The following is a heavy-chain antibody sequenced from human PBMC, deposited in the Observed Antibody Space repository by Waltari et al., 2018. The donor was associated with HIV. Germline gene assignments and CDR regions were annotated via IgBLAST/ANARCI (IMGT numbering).Heavy chain of an antibody. J-gene: IGHJ5*02. D-gene: IGHD6-6*01. V-gene: IGHV3-21*02. Sequence: EVQLVESGGGPVKPGESLRLSCVTAGFIFNTYSMSWVRQAPGKGPEWFSSISSSDNVKHYADSVKGRFTISRDNAENSLYLQMNGLRAEDTAIYYCARDSRGSTWSLNWFDPWGQGTLVTVSS. CDR2: ISSSDNVK. CDR1: GFIFNTYS. CDR3: ARDSRGSTWSLNWFDP.